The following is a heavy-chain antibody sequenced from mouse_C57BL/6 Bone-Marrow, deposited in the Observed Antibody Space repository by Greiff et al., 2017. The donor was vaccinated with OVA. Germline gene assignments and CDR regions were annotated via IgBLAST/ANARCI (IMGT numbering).Heavy chain of an antibody. V-gene: IGHV5-6*01. Sequence: EVQVVESGGDLVKPGGSLKLSCAASGFTFSSYGMSWVRQTPDKRLEWVATISSGGSYTYYPDSVKGRFTISRDNAKNTLYLQMSSLKSEDTAMYYCARRGLRRGYFDVWGTGTTVTVSS. CDR2: ISSGGSYT. CDR1: GFTFSSYG. D-gene: IGHD3-3*01. CDR3: ARRGLRRGYFDV. J-gene: IGHJ1*03.